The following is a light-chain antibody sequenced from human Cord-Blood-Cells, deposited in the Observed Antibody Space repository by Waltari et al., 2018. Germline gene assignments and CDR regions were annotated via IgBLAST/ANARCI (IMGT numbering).Light chain of an antibody. CDR3: QQYGSSPFT. J-gene: IGKJ3*01. V-gene: IGKV3-20*01. CDR1: QSVSSSY. CDR2: GAS. Sequence: EIALTQSPGTLSLSPGESATLSCRASQSVSSSYLAWYQQKPGQAPRLLIYGASSRATGIPDRFSGSGSGTDFTLTISRLEPEDFAVYYCQQYGSSPFTFGPGTKVDIK.